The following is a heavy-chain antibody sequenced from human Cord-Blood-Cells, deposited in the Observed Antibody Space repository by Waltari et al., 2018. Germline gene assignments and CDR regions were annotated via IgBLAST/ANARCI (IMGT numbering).Heavy chain of an antibody. CDR3: ARGSGYDRGYPSFDY. V-gene: IGHV1-69*10. D-gene: IGHD5-12*01. CDR1: GGTFSSYA. J-gene: IGHJ4*02. CDR2: IIPILGIA. Sequence: QVQLVQSGAEVKKPGSSVKVSCKASGGTFSSYAISWVRHAPGQGLEWMGGIIPILGIANYAQKFQGRVTITADKSTSTAYMELSSLRSEDTAVYYCARGSGYDRGYPSFDYWGQGTLVTVSS.